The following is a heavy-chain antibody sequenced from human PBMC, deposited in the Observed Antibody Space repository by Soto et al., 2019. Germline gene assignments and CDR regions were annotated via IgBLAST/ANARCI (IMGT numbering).Heavy chain of an antibody. CDR3: ARDDSSRDY. CDR1: GYTFTGYD. Sequence: ASVKVSCKASGYTFTGYDINWVRQATGQGLEWMGWMNPNSGNTGYAQKFQGRVTMTTDTSTSTAYMELRSLRSDDTAVYYCARDDSSRDYWGQGTLVTVSS. V-gene: IGHV1-8*01. D-gene: IGHD2-21*02. CDR2: MNPNSGNT. J-gene: IGHJ4*02.